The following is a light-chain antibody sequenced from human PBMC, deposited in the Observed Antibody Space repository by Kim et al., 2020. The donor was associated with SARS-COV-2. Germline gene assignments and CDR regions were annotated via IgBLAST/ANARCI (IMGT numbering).Light chain of an antibody. Sequence: LGQSVRITCKGDSLRSYYASWYQQKRGQAPVLVIYGKNNRPSGIPDRFSGSSSGNTASLTITGAQAEDEADYYCNSRDSSGNHYVFGTGTKVTVL. V-gene: IGLV3-19*01. J-gene: IGLJ1*01. CDR1: SLRSYY. CDR3: NSRDSSGNHYV. CDR2: GKN.